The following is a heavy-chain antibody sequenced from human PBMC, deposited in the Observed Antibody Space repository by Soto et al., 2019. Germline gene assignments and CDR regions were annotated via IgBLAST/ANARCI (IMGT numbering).Heavy chain of an antibody. CDR3: ARLGGVAARTFDY. CDR1: GGSINDFY. D-gene: IGHD6-6*01. Sequence: SETLSLTCTVCGGSINDFYWSWIRQPPGKGLEWIGYIYYSGRTDYNPSLRSRVTISVDPSKTQFSLNLRSVNTADTAVYYCARLGGVAARTFDYWGHGTLVTVSS. CDR2: IYYSGRT. V-gene: IGHV4-59*01. J-gene: IGHJ4*01.